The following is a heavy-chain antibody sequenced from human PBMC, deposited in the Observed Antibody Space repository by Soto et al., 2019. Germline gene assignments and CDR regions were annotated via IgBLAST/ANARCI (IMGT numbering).Heavy chain of an antibody. CDR1: GYTFTSYD. Sequence: GASVKVSCKASGYTFTSYDINWVRQATGQGLEWMGWMNPNSGNTGYAQKFQGRVTMTRNTSISTAYMELSSLRSEDTAVYYCARVEPDIVVVPAAIGGDPYYYCYMDVWGKGTTVTVSS. J-gene: IGHJ6*03. V-gene: IGHV1-8*01. CDR2: MNPNSGNT. CDR3: ARVEPDIVVVPAAIGGDPYYYCYMDV. D-gene: IGHD2-2*01.